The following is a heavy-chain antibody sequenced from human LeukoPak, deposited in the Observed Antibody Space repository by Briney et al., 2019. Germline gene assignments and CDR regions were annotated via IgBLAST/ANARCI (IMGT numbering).Heavy chain of an antibody. CDR3: ARDRIAAAGRGWFDP. CDR2: ISGSGGST. J-gene: IGHJ5*02. V-gene: IGHV3-23*01. D-gene: IGHD6-13*01. CDR1: GFTFSSYA. Sequence: GGSLRLSCAASGFTFSSYAMSWVRQAPGKGLEWVSAISGSGGSTYYADSVKGRFTISRDNSKNTLYLQMNSLRAEDTAVYYCARDRIAAAGRGWFDPWGQGTLVTVSS.